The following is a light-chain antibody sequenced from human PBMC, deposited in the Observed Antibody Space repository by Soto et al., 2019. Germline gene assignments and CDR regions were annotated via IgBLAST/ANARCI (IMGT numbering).Light chain of an antibody. V-gene: IGKV1-17*01. Sequence: IQMTQSPSSLSASVGDRVTLSCRASRNISSDLNWYQLKPGKAPKLLIYRASTLQNGVPSRFSGSGSATDFTLTISSLQPEDVGTYYCLQHNTYPLSFGGGTKVE. CDR2: RAS. CDR3: LQHNTYPLS. CDR1: RNISSD. J-gene: IGKJ4*01.